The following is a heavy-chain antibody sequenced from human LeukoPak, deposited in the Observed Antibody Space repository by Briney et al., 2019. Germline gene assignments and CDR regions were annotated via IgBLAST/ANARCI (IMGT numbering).Heavy chain of an antibody. CDR1: GGSISSYY. D-gene: IGHD3-22*01. Sequence: PSETLSLTCTVSGGSISSYYWSWIRQPPGKGLEWIGYIYYSGSTNYNPSLKSRVTISVDTSKNQFSLKLSSVTAADTAMYYCARVNLGLSEGDSAGYYPDYWGQGILVTVSS. V-gene: IGHV4-59*01. CDR3: ARVNLGLSEGDSAGYYPDY. CDR2: IYYSGST. J-gene: IGHJ4*02.